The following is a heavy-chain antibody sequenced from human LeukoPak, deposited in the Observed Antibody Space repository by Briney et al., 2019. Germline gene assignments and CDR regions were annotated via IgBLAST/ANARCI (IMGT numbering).Heavy chain of an antibody. V-gene: IGHV3-48*04. J-gene: IGHJ4*02. CDR3: AREIVSAVAGNFDY. CDR1: GFDFSDYT. CDR2: ISNTDETR. D-gene: IGHD6-19*01. Sequence: PGGSLRLSCAASGFDFSDYTINWVRQAPGKGLAWVSYISNTDETRTYADSVKGRFTISRDNAKNSLHLEMNSLRAEDTAVYYCAREIVSAVAGNFDYWGQGTLVTVSS.